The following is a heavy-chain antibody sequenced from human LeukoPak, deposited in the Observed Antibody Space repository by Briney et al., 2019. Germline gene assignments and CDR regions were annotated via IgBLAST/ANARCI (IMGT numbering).Heavy chain of an antibody. D-gene: IGHD4-11*01. CDR3: ARGGGPLQSFDY. Sequence: SETLSLTCTVSGYSISSGYYWGWIRQPPGKGLEWIGSIYHSGSTYYNPSLKSRVTISVDTSKNQFSLKLSSVTAADTAVYYCARGGGPLQSFDYWGQGTLVTVSS. CDR2: IYHSGST. CDR1: GYSISSGYY. J-gene: IGHJ4*02. V-gene: IGHV4-38-2*02.